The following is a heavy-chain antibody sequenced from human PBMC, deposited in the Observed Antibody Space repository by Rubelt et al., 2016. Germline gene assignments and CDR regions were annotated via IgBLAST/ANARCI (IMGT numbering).Heavy chain of an antibody. CDR2: INHSGST. D-gene: IGHD3-3*01. V-gene: IGHV4-59*01. Sequence: QVQLQESGPGLVKPSETLSLTCTVSGGSISNYYWSWIRQPPGKGLEWIGEINHSGSTNYNPSLKNRVTISVDTPKNQFSLKLSYVTAADTAVYYGARGGDDFWGDSTDAFDIWGQGTMVTVSS. J-gene: IGHJ3*02. CDR3: ARGGDDFWGDSTDAFDI. CDR1: GGSISNYY.